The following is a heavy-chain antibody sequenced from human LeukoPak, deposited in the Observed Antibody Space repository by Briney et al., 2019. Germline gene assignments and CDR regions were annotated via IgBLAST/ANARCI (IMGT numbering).Heavy chain of an antibody. V-gene: IGHV3-30*18. CDR1: GFTFNTYG. CDR3: AKDSYGMDV. Sequence: GGSLRLSCAASGFTFNTYGMHWVRQAPGKGLEWVAVISYDGSNKYYAGSVKGRFTISRDNSKNTLYLQMNSLRAEDTAVYYCAKDSYGMDVWGQGTTVTVSS. J-gene: IGHJ6*02. CDR2: ISYDGSNK.